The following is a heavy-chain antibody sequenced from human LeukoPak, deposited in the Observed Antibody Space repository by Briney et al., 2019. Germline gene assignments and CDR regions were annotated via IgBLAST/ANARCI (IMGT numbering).Heavy chain of an antibody. CDR2: ISSSGSTI. CDR1: GFTFSSYG. D-gene: IGHD3-9*01. J-gene: IGHJ4*02. V-gene: IGHV3-48*04. Sequence: GRSLRLSCAASGFTFSSYGMHWVRQAPGKGLEWVSYISSSGSTIYYADSVKGRFTISRDNAKNSLYLQMNSLRAEDTAVYYCASPGEDILTGYYKFYWGQGTLVTVSS. CDR3: ASPGEDILTGYYKFY.